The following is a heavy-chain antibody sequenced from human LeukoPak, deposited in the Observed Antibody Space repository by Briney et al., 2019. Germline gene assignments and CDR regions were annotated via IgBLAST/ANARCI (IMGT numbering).Heavy chain of an antibody. CDR2: IYPDDSDT. CDR3: ARLRGGSGWKRSEYFQH. V-gene: IGHV5-51*01. J-gene: IGHJ1*01. D-gene: IGHD6-19*01. Sequence: GESLMISCKGTGYSFSTNWIAWLRQMPGKGLEYMGIIYPDDSDTRYSPSYQGQVTISADKSIDPGYLQWTGLEASDSVTYYCARLRGGSGWKRSEYFQHWGQGVLVSVS. CDR1: GYSFSTNW.